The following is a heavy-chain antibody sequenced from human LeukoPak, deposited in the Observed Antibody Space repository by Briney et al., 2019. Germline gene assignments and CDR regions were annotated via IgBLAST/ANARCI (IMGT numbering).Heavy chain of an antibody. Sequence: ASVKVSCKASGYTFTSYGISWVRQAPGQGREWMGWISAYNGNTNYEQKLQGRVTMTTDTSASTAYIELRSLRSDDTAVYYCARSVSGDYYDSSGYYTPHFDYWGQGTLVTVSS. CDR2: ISAYNGNT. CDR1: GYTFTSYG. J-gene: IGHJ4*02. CDR3: ARSVSGDYYDSSGYYTPHFDY. D-gene: IGHD3-22*01. V-gene: IGHV1-18*01.